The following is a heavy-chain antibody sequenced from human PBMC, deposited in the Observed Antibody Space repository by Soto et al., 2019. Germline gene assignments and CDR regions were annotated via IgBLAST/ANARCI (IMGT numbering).Heavy chain of an antibody. CDR3: ARDRGFEKRPYQLLSNWFDP. CDR1: GGSISSSNW. J-gene: IGHJ5*02. V-gene: IGHV4-4*02. D-gene: IGHD2-2*01. CDR2: IYHSGST. Sequence: QVQLQESGPGLVKPSGILSLTCAVSGGSISSSNWWSWVRQPPGKGLEWIGEIYHSGSTNYNPSLKSRVTISVDKSKNQFSLKLSSVTAADTAVYYCARDRGFEKRPYQLLSNWFDPWGQGTLVTVSS.